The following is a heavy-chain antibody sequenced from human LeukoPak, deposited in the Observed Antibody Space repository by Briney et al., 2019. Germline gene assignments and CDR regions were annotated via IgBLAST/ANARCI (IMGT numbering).Heavy chain of an antibody. V-gene: IGHV4-30-2*01. J-gene: IGHJ3*02. CDR1: GGSISSGGYY. CDR3: ARDLTCSSTCCYGVRSAFDI. CDR2: IYHSGST. Sequence: SETLSLTCTVSGGSISSGGYYWSWIRQPPGKGLEWIGYIYHSGSTYYNPSLKSRVTISVDRSKNQFSLKLSSVTAADTAVYYCARDLTCSSTCCYGVRSAFDIWGQGTMVTVSS. D-gene: IGHD2-2*01.